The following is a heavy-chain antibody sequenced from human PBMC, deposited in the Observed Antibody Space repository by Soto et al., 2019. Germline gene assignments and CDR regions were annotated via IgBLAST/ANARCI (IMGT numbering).Heavy chain of an antibody. J-gene: IGHJ4*02. CDR1: GGSISDFY. CDR3: ARVGGLAARTFDY. CDR2: IYYSGST. V-gene: IGHV4-59*01. D-gene: IGHD6-6*01. Sequence: SETLSLTCTVSGGSISDFYWSWIRQPPGKGLEWIGYIYYSGSTNYNPSLKSRVTISVDTSKNQFSLNLRSMSPADTAVYYCARVGGLAARTFDYWGPGTLVTVSS.